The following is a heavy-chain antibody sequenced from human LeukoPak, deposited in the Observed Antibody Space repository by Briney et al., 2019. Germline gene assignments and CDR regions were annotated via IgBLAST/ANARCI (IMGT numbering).Heavy chain of an antibody. J-gene: IGHJ4*02. D-gene: IGHD6-13*01. CDR3: ARVGAAAGTGFDY. CDR2: ISSSSSYI. CDR1: GFTFSSYS. V-gene: IGHV3-21*01. Sequence: PGGSLRLSCAASGFTFSSYSMNWVRQAPGKGLEWVSYISSSSSYIYYADSVKGRFTISRDNAKNSLYLQMHSLRAEDTAVYYCARVGAAAGTGFDYWGQGTLVTVSS.